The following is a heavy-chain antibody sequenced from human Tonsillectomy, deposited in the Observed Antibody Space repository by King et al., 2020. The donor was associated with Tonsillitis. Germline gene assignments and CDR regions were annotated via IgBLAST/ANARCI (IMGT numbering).Heavy chain of an antibody. CDR2: TYYGSKWYN. V-gene: IGHV6-1*01. Sequence: VQLQQSGPGLVKPSQTLSLTCAISGDSVSSDSAWNWIRQSPSRGLEWLGRTYYGSKWYNDYAVSVKSRITINPDTSKNQFSLHLNSVTPEDTAVYYCARGWLRSGGFAPWGQGTLVTVSS. CDR3: ARGWLRSGGFAP. D-gene: IGHD3-16*01. J-gene: IGHJ5*02. CDR1: GDSVSSDSA.